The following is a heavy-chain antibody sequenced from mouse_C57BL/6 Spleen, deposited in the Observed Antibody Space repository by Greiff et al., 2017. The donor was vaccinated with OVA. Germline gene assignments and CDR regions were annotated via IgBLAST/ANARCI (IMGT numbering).Heavy chain of an antibody. CDR1: GYSITSGYY. Sequence: VQLKESGPGLVKPSQSLSLTCSVTGYSITSGYYWNWIRQFPGNKLEWMGYISYGGSNNYNPSLKNRISITRDTSKNQFFLKLNSVTTEDTATYYCARDVGSSHWYFDVWGTGTTVTVSS. CDR2: ISYGGSN. D-gene: IGHD1-1*01. CDR3: ARDVGSSHWYFDV. J-gene: IGHJ1*03. V-gene: IGHV3-6*01.